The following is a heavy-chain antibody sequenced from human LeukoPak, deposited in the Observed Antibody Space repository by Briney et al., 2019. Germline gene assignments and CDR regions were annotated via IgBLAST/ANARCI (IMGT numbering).Heavy chain of an antibody. V-gene: IGHV1-2*02. CDR3: ARGPLEGISLSLY. D-gene: IGHD6-13*01. CDR1: GYTFTGYY. CDR2: INPNSGGT. Sequence: ASVKVSCKASGYTFTGYYMHWVRQAPGQGLEWMGWINPNSGGTNYAQKFQGRVTMIRDTSISTAYMELSRLRSDDTAVYYCARGPLEGISLSLYWGQGTLVTVSS. J-gene: IGHJ4*02.